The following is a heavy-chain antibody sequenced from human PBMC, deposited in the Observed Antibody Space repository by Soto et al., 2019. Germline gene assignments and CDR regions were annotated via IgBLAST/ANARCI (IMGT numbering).Heavy chain of an antibody. D-gene: IGHD3-22*01. CDR3: ARGYDYDSGGYLFDY. Sequence: PSETLSLTCSVSGRSVSSNIYYWTWIRQHPGKGPEWIGHIYYSGSTYYNPSLKSRVTISLDMSKNQFSLKLTSVSAADTAVYYCARGYDYDSGGYLFDYWGQGTLVTVS. J-gene: IGHJ4*02. CDR1: GRSVSSNIYY. CDR2: IYYSGST. V-gene: IGHV4-31*03.